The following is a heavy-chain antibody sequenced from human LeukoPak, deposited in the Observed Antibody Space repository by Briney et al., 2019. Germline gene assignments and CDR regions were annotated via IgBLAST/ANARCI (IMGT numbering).Heavy chain of an antibody. Sequence: PSETLSLTCTVYGGSFSPYYWNWIRQPPGKGLEWIGYIYYSGSTNYNPSLKSRVTISVDTSKNQFSLKLSSVTAADTAVYYCAGFGELLHFDPWGQGTLVTVSS. J-gene: IGHJ5*02. CDR3: AGFGELLHFDP. CDR1: GGSFSPYY. D-gene: IGHD3-10*01. V-gene: IGHV4-59*12. CDR2: IYYSGST.